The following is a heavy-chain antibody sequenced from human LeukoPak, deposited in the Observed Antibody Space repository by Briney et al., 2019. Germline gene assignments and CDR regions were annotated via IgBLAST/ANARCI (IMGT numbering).Heavy chain of an antibody. V-gene: IGHV4-34*01. CDR2: INHSGST. J-gene: IGHJ4*02. D-gene: IGHD3-22*01. CDR1: GGSFSGYY. CDR3: ARGLESSGSDFDY. Sequence: PSETLSLTCAVYGGSFSGYYWSWIRQPPGKGLEWIGEINHSGSTNYNPSLKSRVTISVDTSKNQFSLKLSSVTAADTAVYYCARGLESSGSDFDYWGQGTLVTVSS.